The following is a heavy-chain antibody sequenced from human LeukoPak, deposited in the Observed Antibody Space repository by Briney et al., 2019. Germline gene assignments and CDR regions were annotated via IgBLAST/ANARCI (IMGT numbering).Heavy chain of an antibody. Sequence: GGSLRLSCAASGFTFSSYAMHWVRQAPGKGLEWVAVISYDGSNKYYADSVKGRFTISRDNSKNTLYLQMNSLRAEDTAVYYCAKVIRSSGPFYWGQGTLVTVSS. CDR2: ISYDGSNK. J-gene: IGHJ4*02. V-gene: IGHV3-30-3*01. D-gene: IGHD6-25*01. CDR1: GFTFSSYA. CDR3: AKVIRSSGPFY.